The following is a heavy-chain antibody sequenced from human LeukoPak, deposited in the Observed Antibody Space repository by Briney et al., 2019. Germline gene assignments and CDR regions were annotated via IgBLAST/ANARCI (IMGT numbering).Heavy chain of an antibody. CDR1: GYNFSKYW. CDR3: ARRASARGPPPNDFIYDT. Sequence: GESLKISCKGSGYNFSKYWIAWVRQVPGKGLEWMGIIYPGDSDARYSPSFQGQVTISVDKSISTAYLHWSSLKASDTAMYFCARRASARGPPPNDFIYDTWGQGTLVTVSS. CDR2: IYPGDSDA. J-gene: IGHJ5*02. V-gene: IGHV5-51*01. D-gene: IGHD2-2*01.